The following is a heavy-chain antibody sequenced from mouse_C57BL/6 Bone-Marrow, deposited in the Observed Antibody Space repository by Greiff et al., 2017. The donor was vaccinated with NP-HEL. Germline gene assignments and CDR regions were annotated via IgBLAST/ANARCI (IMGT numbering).Heavy chain of an antibody. J-gene: IGHJ2*01. CDR1: GYTFTDYY. V-gene: IGHV1-19*01. D-gene: IGHD2-1*01. Sequence: EVQLQQSGPVLVKPGASVKMSCKASGYTFTDYYMNWVKQSPGKSLEWIGVINPYNGGTSYNQKFKGKATLTVDKSSSTAYMELNSLTSEDSAVYYCARRGNSFDYWGQGTTLTVSS. CDR2: INPYNGGT. CDR3: ARRGNSFDY.